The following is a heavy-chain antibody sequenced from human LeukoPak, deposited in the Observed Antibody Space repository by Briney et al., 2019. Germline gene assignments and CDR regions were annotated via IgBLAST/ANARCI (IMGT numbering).Heavy chain of an antibody. CDR1: GYSFTSYW. CDR2: IYPGDSDT. V-gene: IGHV5-51*01. Sequence: GESLKISCKGSGYSFTSYWIGWVRQMPGKGLEWMGIIYPGDSDTRYSPSFQGQVTISADKSISTAYMELSRLRSDDTAVYYCARGSSSWYWFDPWGQGTLVTVSS. D-gene: IGHD6-13*01. J-gene: IGHJ5*02. CDR3: ARGSSSWYWFDP.